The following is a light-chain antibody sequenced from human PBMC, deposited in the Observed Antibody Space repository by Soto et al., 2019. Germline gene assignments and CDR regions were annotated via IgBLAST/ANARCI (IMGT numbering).Light chain of an antibody. CDR1: QIISSTY. CDR3: QQYYSTPF. J-gene: IGKJ4*01. CDR2: GAS. V-gene: IGKV3-20*01. Sequence: DIVLTQSPGTLSLSPGERATLSCRASQIISSTYLGWYQQKPGQAPRLLIYGASSRATGIPDRFSGSGSGTDFTLTISSLQAEDVAVYYCQQYYSTPFFGGGTKVEIK.